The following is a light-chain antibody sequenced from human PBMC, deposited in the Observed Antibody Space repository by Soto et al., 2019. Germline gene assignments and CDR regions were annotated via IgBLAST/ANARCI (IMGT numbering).Light chain of an antibody. J-gene: IGKJ4*01. V-gene: IGKV1-17*01. CDR3: QQYNSYSLT. Sequence: DIQMTQSPSSLSASVGERVTITCRASQGIGDALGWYQQKPGKAPKLLIYDASSLESGVPSRFSGSGSGTEFTLTISSLQPDDFATYYCQQYNSYSLTFGGGTKVDIK. CDR1: QGIGDA. CDR2: DAS.